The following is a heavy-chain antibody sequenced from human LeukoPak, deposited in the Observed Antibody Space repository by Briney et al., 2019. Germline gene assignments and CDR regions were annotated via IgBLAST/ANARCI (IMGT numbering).Heavy chain of an antibody. J-gene: IGHJ4*02. CDR3: ARYGDYPSH. V-gene: IGHV4-34*01. Sequence: PSETLSLTCTVSGGSISSYYWSWIRQPPGKGLEWIGEINHSGSTNYNPSLKSRVTISVDTSKNQFSLKLSSVTAADTAVYYCARYGDYPSHWGQGTLVTVSS. CDR2: INHSGST. CDR1: GGSISSYY. D-gene: IGHD4-17*01.